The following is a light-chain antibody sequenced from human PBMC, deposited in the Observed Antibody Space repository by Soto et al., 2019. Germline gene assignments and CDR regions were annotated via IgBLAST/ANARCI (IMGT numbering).Light chain of an antibody. J-gene: IGKJ2*01. Sequence: DIQMTQSPSSLSASVRDRVTITCRASQNIRNYLNWYQQRPGKTPNLLVYAASNLRSGVPSRFSGSGSGTDFTLTISSLQPEDFATYYCQQLHSTSSYTFGQGTRVDIK. V-gene: IGKV1-39*01. CDR2: AAS. CDR1: QNIRNY. CDR3: QQLHSTSSYT.